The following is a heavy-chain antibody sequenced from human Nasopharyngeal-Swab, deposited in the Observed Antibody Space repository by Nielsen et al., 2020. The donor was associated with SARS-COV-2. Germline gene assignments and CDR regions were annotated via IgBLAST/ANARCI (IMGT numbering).Heavy chain of an antibody. J-gene: IGHJ4*02. CDR1: GFTFSSYS. Sequence: SLKISCAASGFTFSSYSMNWVRQAPGKGLEWVSYISSSSSTIYYADSVKGRFTISRDNAKNSLYLQMNSLRAEDTAVYYCARKSSFDYWGQGTLVTVSS. CDR3: ARKSSFDY. V-gene: IGHV3-48*01. CDR2: ISSSSSTI.